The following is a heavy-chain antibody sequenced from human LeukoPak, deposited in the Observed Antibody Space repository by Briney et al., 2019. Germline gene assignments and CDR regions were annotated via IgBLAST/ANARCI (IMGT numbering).Heavy chain of an antibody. CDR2: IRYDGSNK. CDR1: GFTFSGYD. CDR3: AKSHCATVTCSYDD. Sequence: GGSLRLSCAASGFTFSGYDVHWVRQAPGKGLEWVAFIRYDGSNKYYADSVKGRFTISRDNSKNTLYLQMNSLRAEDTAVYYCAKSHCATVTCSYDDWGQGTLVTVSA. V-gene: IGHV3-30*02. J-gene: IGHJ4*02. D-gene: IGHD2-15*01.